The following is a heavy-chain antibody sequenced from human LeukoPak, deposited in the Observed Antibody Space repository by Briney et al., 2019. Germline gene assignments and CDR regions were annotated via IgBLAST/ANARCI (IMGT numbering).Heavy chain of an antibody. V-gene: IGHV3-7*01. CDR2: IKQDGSEK. J-gene: IGHJ6*03. CDR3: AREEQDWRVPAAMPASNYDYYMDV. D-gene: IGHD2-2*01. CDR1: GFTFSSYW. Sequence: PGGSLRLSCAASGFTFSSYWMSWVRQAPGKGLEWVANIKQDGSEKYYVDSVKGRFTISRDNAKNSLYLQMNSLRAEDTAVYYCAREEQDWRVPAAMPASNYDYYMDVWGKGTTVTVSS.